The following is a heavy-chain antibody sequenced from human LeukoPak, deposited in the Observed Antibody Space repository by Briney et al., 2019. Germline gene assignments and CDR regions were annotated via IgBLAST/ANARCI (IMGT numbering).Heavy chain of an antibody. CDR3: ATDRGWRXXGYYLYYFEY. Sequence: GGSLRLSCAASGFIFTNYFMSWVRQAPGKGLEWVASIKHDGSEKYYVDSVRGRFTISRDNTMNSLYLQMSSLRAEDTAVYYCATDRGWRXXGYYLYYFEYWGQGTLVTYSS. CDR2: IKHDGSEK. J-gene: IGHJ4*02. V-gene: IGHV3-7*01. D-gene: IGHD3-3*01. CDR1: GFIFTNYF.